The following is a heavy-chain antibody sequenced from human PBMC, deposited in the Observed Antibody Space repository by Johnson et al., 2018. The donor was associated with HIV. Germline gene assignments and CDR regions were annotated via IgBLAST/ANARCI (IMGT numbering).Heavy chain of an antibody. CDR3: AASNHYDSSGYYSAFDM. CDR1: GFTFDDYG. J-gene: IGHJ3*02. CDR2: INWNGGST. Sequence: DVQVVESGGGVVRPGGSLRLSCAASGFTFDDYGMSWVRQAPGKGLEWVSGINWNGGSTGYADSVKGRFTISRDNAKKSLYLQMNSLRAEDTAVYYCAASNHYDSSGYYSAFDMWGQGTMVTVSS. D-gene: IGHD3-22*01. V-gene: IGHV3-20*04.